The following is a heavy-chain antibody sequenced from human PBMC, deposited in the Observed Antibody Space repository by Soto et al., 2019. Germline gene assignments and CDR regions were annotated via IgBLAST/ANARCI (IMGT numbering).Heavy chain of an antibody. D-gene: IGHD6-13*01. CDR1: GGSISSGGYS. V-gene: IGHV4-30-2*01. J-gene: IGHJ4*02. CDR3: ARGTSWQLPFDY. Sequence: SETLSLTCAVSGGSISSGGYSWSWIRQPPGKGLEWIGYIYHSGSTYYNPSLKSRVTISGDTSKNQFSLKVSSVTAADTAVYYCARGTSWQLPFDYWGQGTLVTVSS. CDR2: IYHSGST.